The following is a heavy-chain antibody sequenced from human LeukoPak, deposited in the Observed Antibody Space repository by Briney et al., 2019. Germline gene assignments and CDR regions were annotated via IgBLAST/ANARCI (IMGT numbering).Heavy chain of an antibody. J-gene: IGHJ5*02. CDR2: IIPIFGTA. V-gene: IGHV1-69*13. CDR1: GGTFSSYA. Sequence: SVKVSCKASGGTFSSYAISWVRQAPGQGLEWMGGIIPIFGTANYAQKFQGRVTITADESTSTAYMELSSLRSEDTAVYYCARSVFRNPGDFDPWGQGTLVTVSS. CDR3: ARSVFRNPGDFDP. D-gene: IGHD7-27*01.